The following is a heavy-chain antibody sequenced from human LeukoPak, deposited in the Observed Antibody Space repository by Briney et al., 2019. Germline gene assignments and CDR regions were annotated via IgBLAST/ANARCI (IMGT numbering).Heavy chain of an antibody. CDR2: ISAYNGNT. Sequence: GAAVKVSCKASGRSLTHDGISWVRQAPGQGLEWMGWISAYNGNTNYAQKLQGRVTITTDTSTSTAYMDVRSLRSDDTAVYYCARDFQGTYFHYWXQGTLVTVSS. D-gene: IGHD1-1*01. CDR3: ARDFQGTYFHY. V-gene: IGHV1-18*01. CDR1: GRSLTHDG. J-gene: IGHJ4*02.